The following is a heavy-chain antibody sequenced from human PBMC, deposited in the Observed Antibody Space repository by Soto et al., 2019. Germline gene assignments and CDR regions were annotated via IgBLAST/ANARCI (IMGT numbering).Heavy chain of an antibody. Sequence: EVQLLESGGGWLQPGGSLRLSCAASGFTFSSYAMNWVRQAPGKGLEWVSGITGSGAGSYYSASVKGRFTISRDNSKNTLYLQMNSPRAEDTAVYYCAKAYSNSWPNDWFDPWGQGPPVTVSS. D-gene: IGHD6-13*01. V-gene: IGHV3-23*01. CDR3: AKAYSNSWPNDWFDP. CDR2: ITGSGAGS. CDR1: GFTFSSYA. J-gene: IGHJ5*02.